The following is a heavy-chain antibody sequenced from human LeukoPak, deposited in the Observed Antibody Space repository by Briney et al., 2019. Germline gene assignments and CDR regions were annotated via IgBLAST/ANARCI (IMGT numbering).Heavy chain of an antibody. V-gene: IGHV3-7*01. Sequence: GGSLRLSCAASGFTFTDHWMSWVRQTPGKGLEWVANIKEDGSEMFYVDFVKGRLTISRDDAINSVYLQMNNLTAEDTAVYYCARDSRPRGGSCFDHWGQGALVIVSS. D-gene: IGHD2-15*01. CDR2: IKEDGSEM. CDR3: ARDSRPRGGSCFDH. CDR1: GFTFTDHW. J-gene: IGHJ4*02.